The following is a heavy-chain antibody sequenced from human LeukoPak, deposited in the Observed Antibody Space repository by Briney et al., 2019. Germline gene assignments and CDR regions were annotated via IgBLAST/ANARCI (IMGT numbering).Heavy chain of an antibody. D-gene: IGHD3-3*01. J-gene: IGHJ4*02. CDR2: IYYSGST. V-gene: IGHV4-59*01. Sequence: PSETLSLTCTVSGGSISSYYWSWIRQPPGKGLEWIGYIYYSGSTNYNPSLKSRVTISVGTSKNQFSLKLSSVTAADTAVYYCAREYDFWSGFDYWGQGTLVTVSS. CDR3: AREYDFWSGFDY. CDR1: GGSISSYY.